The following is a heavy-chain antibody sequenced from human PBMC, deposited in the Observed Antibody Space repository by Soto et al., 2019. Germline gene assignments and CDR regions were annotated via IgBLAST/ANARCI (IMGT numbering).Heavy chain of an antibody. CDR3: ARDTDIVVAHNWFDP. V-gene: IGHV4-4*07. CDR2: IYTSGST. D-gene: IGHD2-2*01. Sequence: SETLSLTCSVSGGSISSYYCSWIRQPAGKGLEWIGRIYTSGSTNYNPSLKSRVTMSVDTSKNQFSLKLSSVTAADTAVYYCARDTDIVVAHNWFDPWGQGTLVTVSS. CDR1: GGSISSYY. J-gene: IGHJ5*02.